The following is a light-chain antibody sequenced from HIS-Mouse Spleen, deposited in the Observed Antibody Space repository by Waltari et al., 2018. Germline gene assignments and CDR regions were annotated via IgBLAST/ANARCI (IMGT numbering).Light chain of an antibody. V-gene: IGLV3-10*01. Sequence: SYELTQPPSVSVSPGQTARITCPGDALPKKYAYWYQQKSGQAPVLVIYEDSKRPSGTPERFSGSSSGTMATLTISGAQVEGEADYYCYSTDSSGNHRVFGGGTKLTVL. CDR2: EDS. CDR1: ALPKKY. J-gene: IGLJ2*01. CDR3: YSTDSSGNHRV.